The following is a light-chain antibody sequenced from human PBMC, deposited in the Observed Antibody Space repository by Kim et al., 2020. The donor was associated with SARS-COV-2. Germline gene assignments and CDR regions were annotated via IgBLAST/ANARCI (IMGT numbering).Light chain of an antibody. J-gene: IGKJ1*01. V-gene: IGKV3-15*01. CDR2: GAS. CDR1: QSVSSN. Sequence: EIVMTQSPATLYVSPGERATLSCRASQSVSSNLAWYQHKPGQAPRLLIYGASTRATGIPARFSGSGSGTEFTLTISSLQSEDFAVYYCQQYNNWWTFGQGTKVDIK. CDR3: QQYNNWWT.